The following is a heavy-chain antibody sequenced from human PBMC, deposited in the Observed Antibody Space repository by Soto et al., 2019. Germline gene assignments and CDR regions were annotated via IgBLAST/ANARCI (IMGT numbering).Heavy chain of an antibody. J-gene: IGHJ6*02. V-gene: IGHV1-2*04. D-gene: IGHD3-10*01. CDR2: INPNSGGT. CDR1: GYTFTGYY. CDR3: ARDQTQRPDYGSGSYSAYYYGMDV. Sequence: ASVKVSCKASGYTFTGYYMHWVRQAPGQGLEWVGWINPNSGGTNYAQKFQGWVTMTRDTSISTAYMELSRLRSDDTAVYYCARDQTQRPDYGSGSYSAYYYGMDVWGQGTTVTVSS.